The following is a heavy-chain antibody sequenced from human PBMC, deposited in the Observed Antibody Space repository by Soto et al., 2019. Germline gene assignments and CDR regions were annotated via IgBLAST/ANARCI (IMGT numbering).Heavy chain of an antibody. J-gene: IGHJ4*02. CDR2: ISYSGDTT. CDR1: GFNFNTYV. CDR3: AKTRGGNRPFDD. V-gene: IGHV3-23*01. D-gene: IGHD3-16*01. Sequence: LGGSLRLSCAVSGFNFNTYVMTWVRQAPGKGLEWVSGISYSGDTTYYADFVKGRFTISRDDSKNTVHLQLNSLRAEDTAVYFCAKTRGGNRPFDDWGRGTLVTVSS.